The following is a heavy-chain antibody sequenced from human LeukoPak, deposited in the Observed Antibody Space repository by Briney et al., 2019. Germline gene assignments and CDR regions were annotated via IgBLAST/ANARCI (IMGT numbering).Heavy chain of an antibody. CDR3: ARVSGSGSYKSFDY. D-gene: IGHD3-10*01. V-gene: IGHV3-53*01. J-gene: IGHJ4*02. CDR1: GFTVSSNY. Sequence: GGSLRLSCAASGFTVSSNYMSWVRQAPGKGLKWVSVIYSGGSTYYADSVKGRFTISRDNSKNTLYLQMNSLRAEDTAVYYCARVSGSGSYKSFDYWGQGTLVTVSS. CDR2: IYSGGST.